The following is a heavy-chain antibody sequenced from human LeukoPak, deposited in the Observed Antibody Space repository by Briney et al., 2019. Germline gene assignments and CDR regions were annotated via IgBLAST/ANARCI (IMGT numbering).Heavy chain of an antibody. D-gene: IGHD4-17*01. CDR1: GGSFSVYY. V-gene: IGHV4-34*01. CDR2: VSRGGST. Sequence: SETLSLTCAVYGGSFSVYYWIWIRQPPGKGLEWIGEVSRGGSTKYSPSLKSRVTISLDTSNNQVSLKLSSVTAADTAMYYCGLSTTRATTRTIDYWGQGTLVTVSP. J-gene: IGHJ4*02. CDR3: GLSTTRATTRTIDY.